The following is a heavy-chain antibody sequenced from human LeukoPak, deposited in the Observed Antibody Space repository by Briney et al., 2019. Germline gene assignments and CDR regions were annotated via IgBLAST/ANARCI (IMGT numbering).Heavy chain of an antibody. D-gene: IGHD3-22*01. Sequence: ASVKVSCKASGGTFSSYAISWVRQAPGQGREWMGGIIPIFGTANYAQKFQGRVTITTDESTSTAYMELSSLRSEDTAVYYCARGKGPDSSGYYYGYYYMDVWGKGTTVTVSS. J-gene: IGHJ6*03. CDR1: GGTFSSYA. V-gene: IGHV1-69*05. CDR2: IIPIFGTA. CDR3: ARGKGPDSSGYYYGYYYMDV.